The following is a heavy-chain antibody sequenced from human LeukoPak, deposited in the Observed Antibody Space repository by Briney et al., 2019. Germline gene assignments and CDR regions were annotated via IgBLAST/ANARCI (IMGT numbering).Heavy chain of an antibody. CDR3: AGPPQTEYCSGGSCHSKGYYYYYMDV. V-gene: IGHV1-69*13. Sequence: GASVKVSCKASGGTFSSYAISWVRQAPGQGLEWMGGIIPIFGTANYAQKFQGRVTITADESTSTAYMELSSLRSEDTAVYYCAGPPQTEYCSGGSCHSKGYYYYYMDVWGKGTTVTVSS. D-gene: IGHD2-15*01. J-gene: IGHJ6*03. CDR2: IIPIFGTA. CDR1: GGTFSSYA.